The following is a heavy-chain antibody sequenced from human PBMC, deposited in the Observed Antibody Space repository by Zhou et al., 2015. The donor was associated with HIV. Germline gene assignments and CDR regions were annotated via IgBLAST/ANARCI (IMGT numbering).Heavy chain of an antibody. CDR1: GYTFTNYA. CDR2: IIPMFGTT. CDR3: ARSFYDRDGYYPDF. J-gene: IGHJ4*02. V-gene: IGHV1-69*06. Sequence: QVQLVQSGAEVKKPGASVKVSCKASGYTFTNYAISWVRQAPGQGLEWMGGIIPMFGTTNYTEKFQGRLTIAADKSTTTVYMQLLRLTFEDTAIIYCARSFYDRDGYYPDFWGQGTLVTVSS. D-gene: IGHD3-22*01.